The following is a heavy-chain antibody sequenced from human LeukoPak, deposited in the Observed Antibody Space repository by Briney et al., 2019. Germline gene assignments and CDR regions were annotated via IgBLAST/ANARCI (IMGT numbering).Heavy chain of an antibody. CDR1: GYTFTGYY. D-gene: IGHD1-26*01. CDR2: INPNSGGT. Sequence: ASVKVSCKASGYTFTGYYMHWVRQAPGQGLEWMGWINPNSGGTNYAQKFQGRVTMTRDTSISTAYMELSRLRSDDTAVYYCARDQSGEWELLSGWWFDSWGQGTLVTVSS. CDR3: ARDQSGEWELLSGWWFDS. J-gene: IGHJ5*01. V-gene: IGHV1-2*02.